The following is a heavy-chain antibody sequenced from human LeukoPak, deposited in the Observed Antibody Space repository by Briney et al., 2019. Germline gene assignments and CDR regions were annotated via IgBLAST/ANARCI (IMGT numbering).Heavy chain of an antibody. D-gene: IGHD3-10*01. CDR1: GYTFTSYG. V-gene: IGHV1-18*01. CDR2: ISAYNGNT. Sequence: ASVTVSCTASGYTFTSYGISWVRQAPGQGLEWMGWISAYNGNTNYAQKLQGRVTMTTDTSTSTAYMELRSLRSDDTAVYYCARDMVRGVILYWGQGTLVTVSS. J-gene: IGHJ4*02. CDR3: ARDMVRGVILY.